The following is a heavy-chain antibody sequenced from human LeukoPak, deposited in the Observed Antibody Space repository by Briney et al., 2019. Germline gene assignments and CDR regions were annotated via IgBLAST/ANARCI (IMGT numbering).Heavy chain of an antibody. CDR2: ISSSGSSI. CDR1: GFTFSSYE. V-gene: IGHV3-48*03. CDR3: ARYSGSYSKVDY. Sequence: PGGSLRLSCAASGFTFSSYEMNWVRQAPGKGLEWVSYISSSGSSIYYADSVKGRFTISRDNAKNSLSLQMNSLRAEDTAVYYCARYSGSYSKVDYWGQGTLVTVSS. D-gene: IGHD1-26*01. J-gene: IGHJ4*02.